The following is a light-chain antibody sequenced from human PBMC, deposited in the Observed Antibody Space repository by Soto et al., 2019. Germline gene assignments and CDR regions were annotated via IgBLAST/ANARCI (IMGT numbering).Light chain of an antibody. J-gene: IGLJ1*01. V-gene: IGLV1-44*01. Sequence: QSVLTQPPSASGTPGQRVTISCSGSSSNIGGNAVNWYQHLPGTTPNLLIYSNNQRPSGVPDRFSGSKSGTSASLAISGLQSEDEADYYCAAWDDSLSGYVFGTGTKVTVL. CDR3: AAWDDSLSGYV. CDR1: SSNIGGNA. CDR2: SNN.